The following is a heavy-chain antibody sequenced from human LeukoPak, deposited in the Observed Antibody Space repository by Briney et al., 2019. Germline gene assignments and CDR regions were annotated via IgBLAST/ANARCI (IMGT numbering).Heavy chain of an antibody. V-gene: IGHV3-48*04. J-gene: IGHJ4*02. D-gene: IGHD2-2*02. Sequence: GGSLRLSCAASGFTFSSYSMNWVRQAPGKGLEWVSYISSSSSTIYYADSVKGRFTISRDNAKNSLYLQMNSLRAEDTAVYYCARAKGHCSSTSCYTYFDYWGQGTLVTVSS. CDR2: ISSSSSTI. CDR3: ARAKGHCSSTSCYTYFDY. CDR1: GFTFSSYS.